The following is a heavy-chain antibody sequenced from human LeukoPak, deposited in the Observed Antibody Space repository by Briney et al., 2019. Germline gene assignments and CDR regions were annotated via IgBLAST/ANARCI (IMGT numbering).Heavy chain of an antibody. D-gene: IGHD6-6*01. Sequence: SQTLSLTCTVSGGSISSGGYYWSWIRQHPGKGLEWIGYIYYSGSTYYNPSLKSRVTISVDTSKDQFSLKLSSVTAADTAVCYCARVNIAARPPGSFDYWGQGTLVTVSS. CDR1: GGSISSGGYY. CDR3: ARVNIAARPPGSFDY. CDR2: IYYSGST. J-gene: IGHJ4*02. V-gene: IGHV4-31*03.